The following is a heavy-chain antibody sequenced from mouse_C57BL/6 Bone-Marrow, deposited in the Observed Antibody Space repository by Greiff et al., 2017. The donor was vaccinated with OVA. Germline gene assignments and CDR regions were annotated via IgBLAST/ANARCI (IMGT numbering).Heavy chain of an antibody. D-gene: IGHD2-1*01. CDR1: GYSFTGYY. Sequence: VQLQQSGPELVKPGASVKISCKASGYSFTGYYKNWVKQSPEKSLEWIGEINPSTGGTTYNQKFKAKATLTVDKSSSTAYMQLKSLTSEDSAVYYCAYGNWYFDVWGTGTTVTVSS. CDR3: AYGNWYFDV. V-gene: IGHV1-42*01. J-gene: IGHJ1*03. CDR2: INPSTGGT.